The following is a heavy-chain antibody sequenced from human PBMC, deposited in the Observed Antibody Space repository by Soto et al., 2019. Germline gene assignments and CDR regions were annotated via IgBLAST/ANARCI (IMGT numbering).Heavy chain of an antibody. CDR1: GFRFSDYK. Sequence: PGGSLRLSCAASGFRFSDYKMIWVRQAPGKGLEWVSYISGSGSTIYYADSVKGRFTISRDNARNSLYLQMDSLRAEDTVVYYCARDSGYGSGNSVNHYLDCWGRGTLVTVSS. CDR2: ISGSGSTI. J-gene: IGHJ4*01. V-gene: IGHV3-48*03. CDR3: ARDSGYGSGNSVNHYLDC. D-gene: IGHD3-10*01.